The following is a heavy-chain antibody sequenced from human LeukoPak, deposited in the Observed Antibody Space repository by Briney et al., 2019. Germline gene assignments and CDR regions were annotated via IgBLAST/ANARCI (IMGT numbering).Heavy chain of an antibody. CDR1: GGTFSNYA. Sequence: SVKVSCKASGGTFSNYAISWVRQAPGQGLEWMGGIIPIFGTANYAQKFQGRVTITADESTSTAYMELSSLRSEDTAVYYCARAELRYFDWPPGDYWGQGTLVTVSS. CDR3: ARAELRYFDWPPGDY. V-gene: IGHV1-69*13. CDR2: IIPIFGTA. D-gene: IGHD3-9*01. J-gene: IGHJ4*02.